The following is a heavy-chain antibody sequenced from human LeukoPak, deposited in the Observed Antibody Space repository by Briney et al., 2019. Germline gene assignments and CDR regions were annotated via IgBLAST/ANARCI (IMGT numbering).Heavy chain of an antibody. Sequence: GGSLRLSCAASGFTFSDHWMHWVRQAPGKGLEWVATINRDGSEKWYLDSVKGRFTISRDNAANSLFLQMNSLRVDDTAVYYCARDRFVARPPKPTAFDIWGQGTVVTVSS. CDR2: INRDGSEK. V-gene: IGHV3-7*01. D-gene: IGHD6-6*01. CDR3: ARDRFVARPPKPTAFDI. CDR1: GFTFSDHW. J-gene: IGHJ3*02.